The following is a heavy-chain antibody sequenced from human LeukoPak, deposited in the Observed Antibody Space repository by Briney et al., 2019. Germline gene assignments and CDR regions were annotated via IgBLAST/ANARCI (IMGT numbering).Heavy chain of an antibody. J-gene: IGHJ3*02. CDR3: ARVLAPDVGGVIADAFDI. CDR1: GGSSSGYY. Sequence: PSETLSLTCAVYGGSSSGYYWSWIRQPPGKGLEWIGEINHSGSTNYNPSLKSRVTISVDTSKNQFSLKLSSVTAADTAVYYCARVLAPDVGGVIADAFDIWGQGTMVTVSS. V-gene: IGHV4-34*01. D-gene: IGHD3-16*02. CDR2: INHSGST.